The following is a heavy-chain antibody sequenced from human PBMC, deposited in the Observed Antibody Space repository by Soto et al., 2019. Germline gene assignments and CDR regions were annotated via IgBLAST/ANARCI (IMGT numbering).Heavy chain of an antibody. CDR2: ISAYNGNT. Sequence: QVQLVQSGAEVKKPGASVKVSCKASGYTFTSYGISWVRQAPGQGLEWMGWISAYNGNTNYAQKLQGRVTMTTDTSTRTAYMELRSLRSADTAVYYCARVGYDYIWGSYRYTQAQPLEYWGQGTLVTVSS. J-gene: IGHJ4*02. V-gene: IGHV1-18*01. CDR1: GYTFTSYG. D-gene: IGHD3-16*02. CDR3: ARVGYDYIWGSYRYTQAQPLEY.